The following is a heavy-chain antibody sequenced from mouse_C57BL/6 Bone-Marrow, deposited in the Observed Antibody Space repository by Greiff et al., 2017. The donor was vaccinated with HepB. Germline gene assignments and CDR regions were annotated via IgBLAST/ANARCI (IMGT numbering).Heavy chain of an antibody. V-gene: IGHV5-9*01. D-gene: IGHD2-5*01. CDR2: ISGGGGNT. CDR1: GFTFSSYT. CDR3: ARDSYSSYEAY. J-gene: IGHJ3*01. Sequence: EVMLVESGGGLVKPGGSLKLSCAASGFTFSSYTMSWVSQTPEKRLEWVATISGGGGNTYYPESVKGRFTISRDKATNTLYLQRSSLRSEDSALYYCARDSYSSYEAYWGQGTLVTVSA.